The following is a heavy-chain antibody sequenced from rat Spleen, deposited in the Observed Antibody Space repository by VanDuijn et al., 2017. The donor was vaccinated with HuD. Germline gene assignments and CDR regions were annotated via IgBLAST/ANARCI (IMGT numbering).Heavy chain of an antibody. Sequence: QVQLKESGPGLVQPSQTPSLTCTVSGFSLISYSVHWIRQPPGKGLEWMGRMNYNGDTSYNSALKSRLSISRDTSKNQVFLKMNSLQTDDTGTYYCTRDRAYYFDYWGQGVMVTVSS. CDR2: MNYNGDT. J-gene: IGHJ2*01. CDR3: TRDRAYYFDY. CDR1: GFSLISYS. V-gene: IGHV2-63*01. D-gene: IGHD3-1*01.